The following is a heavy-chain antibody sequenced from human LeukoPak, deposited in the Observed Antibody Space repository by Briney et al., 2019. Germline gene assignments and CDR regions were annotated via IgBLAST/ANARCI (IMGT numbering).Heavy chain of an antibody. V-gene: IGHV3-48*04. Sequence: GGSLRLSCAASGFTFSSYSMNWVRQAPGKGLEWVSYISSSSSTIYYADSVKGRFTISRDNAKNSLYLQMNSLRAEDTAVYYCARGDCGGDCYPEYFQHWGQGTLVTVSS. CDR3: ARGDCGGDCYPEYFQH. D-gene: IGHD2-21*02. CDR1: GFTFSSYS. CDR2: ISSSSSTI. J-gene: IGHJ1*01.